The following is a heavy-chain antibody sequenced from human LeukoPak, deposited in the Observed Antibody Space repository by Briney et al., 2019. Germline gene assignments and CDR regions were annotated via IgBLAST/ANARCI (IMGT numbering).Heavy chain of an antibody. D-gene: IGHD2-2*01. CDR2: INSDGSST. J-gene: IGHJ5*02. CDR3: AREAVVVPANWFDP. V-gene: IGHV3-74*01. CDR1: GFTFSSYW. Sequence: PGGSLRLSCAASGFTFSSYWMHWVRQAPGKGLVWVSRINSDGSSTSYADSVKGRFTISRDNAKNTLYLQMNSLRAEDTAVYYCAREAVVVPANWFDPWGQGTLVTVSS.